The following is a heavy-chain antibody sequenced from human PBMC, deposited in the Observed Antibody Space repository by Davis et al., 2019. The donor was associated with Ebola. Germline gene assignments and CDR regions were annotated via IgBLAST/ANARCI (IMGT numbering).Heavy chain of an antibody. CDR2: INHSGST. J-gene: IGHJ5*02. Sequence: PSETLSLTCAVYGGSFSGYYWSWIRQPPGKGLEWIGEINHSGSTNYNPSLKSRVTISVDTSKNQFSLKLSSVTAADTAVYYCASGYYDILTGYSGGWFDPWGQGTLVTVSS. D-gene: IGHD3-9*01. CDR1: GGSFSGYY. V-gene: IGHV4-34*01. CDR3: ASGYYDILTGYSGGWFDP.